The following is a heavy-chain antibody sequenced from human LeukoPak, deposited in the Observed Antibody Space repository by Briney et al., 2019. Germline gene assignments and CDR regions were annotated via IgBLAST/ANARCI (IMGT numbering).Heavy chain of an antibody. CDR2: INTCGGIT. D-gene: IGHD5-12*01. Sequence: ASVKVSCKASGYTFTSYYMHWVRQAPRPGLEWMGIINTCGGITTYAQKFQGRVTMTRDTSTSTVYMELSSARDADTAVYYCARYLYGGYDEGLIWFDPWGQGTLVTVSS. V-gene: IGHV1-46*01. J-gene: IGHJ5*02. CDR1: GYTFTSYY. CDR3: ARYLYGGYDEGLIWFDP.